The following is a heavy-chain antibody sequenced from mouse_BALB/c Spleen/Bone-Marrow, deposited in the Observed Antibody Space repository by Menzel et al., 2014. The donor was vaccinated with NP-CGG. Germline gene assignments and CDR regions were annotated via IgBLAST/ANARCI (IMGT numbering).Heavy chain of an antibody. J-gene: IGHJ2*01. V-gene: IGHV1S132*01. Sequence: LQESGAELVKPGASVKLSCKTSGYTFTSYWIQWVKQRPGQGLGWIGEIFPGTVTPYYNEKFKGKATLTIDTSPSTASMQLSSLTSEDAAVYFCARRGYGYLDYWGQGTTLTVSS. D-gene: IGHD2-10*02. CDR2: IFPGTVTP. CDR1: GYTFTSYW. CDR3: ARRGYGYLDY.